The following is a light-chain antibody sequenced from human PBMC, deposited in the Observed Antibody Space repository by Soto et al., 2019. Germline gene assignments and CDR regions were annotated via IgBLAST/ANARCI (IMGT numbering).Light chain of an antibody. J-gene: IGKJ4*01. Sequence: EIVLTQSPATLSSSPGEGATLSFMASPTVSNFLAWSQQKPVQAPRLLISDASKRSTGIPARFSGSGSVTDFTLTISSPEPEYVAVSYCQQRYNWPLTFAGGTHVEIK. CDR3: QQRYNWPLT. CDR2: DAS. V-gene: IGKV3-11*01. CDR1: PTVSNF.